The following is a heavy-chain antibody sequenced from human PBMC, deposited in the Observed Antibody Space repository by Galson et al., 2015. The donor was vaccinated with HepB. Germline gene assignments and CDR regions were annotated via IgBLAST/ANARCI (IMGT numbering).Heavy chain of an antibody. D-gene: IGHD6-13*01. CDR2: ISSSSSYI. Sequence: LRLSCAASGFTFSSYSMNWVRQAPGKGLKWVSSISSSSSYIYYADSVKGRFTISRDNAKNSLYLQMNSLRAEDTAVYYCARDTPDQEYSSSQKKRGYYFDYWGQGTLVTVSS. CDR1: GFTFSSYS. J-gene: IGHJ4*02. V-gene: IGHV3-21*01. CDR3: ARDTPDQEYSSSQKKRGYYFDY.